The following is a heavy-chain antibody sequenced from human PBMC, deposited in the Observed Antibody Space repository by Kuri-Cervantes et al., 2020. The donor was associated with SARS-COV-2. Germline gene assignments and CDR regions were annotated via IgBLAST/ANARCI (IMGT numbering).Heavy chain of an antibody. CDR2: IRYDGSNK. V-gene: IGHV3-30*02. D-gene: IGHD3-3*01. CDR1: GFTFSSYG. J-gene: IGHJ6*03. CDR3: AKDYRITIFGVVIRPYYYYMDV. Sequence: GGSLRLSCAASGFTFSSYGMHWVRQAPGKGLEWVAFIRYDGSNKYYADSVKGRFTISRDNSKNTLYLQMNSLRAEDTAVYYCAKDYRITIFGVVIRPYYYYMDVWGKGTTVTVSS.